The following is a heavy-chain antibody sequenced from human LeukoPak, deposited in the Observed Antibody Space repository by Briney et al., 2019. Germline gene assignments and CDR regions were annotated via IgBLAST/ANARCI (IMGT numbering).Heavy chain of an antibody. Sequence: GASVKVSCRASGYTFTGYYMHWVRRAPGQGLEWMGWINPNSGATKYAQKFQGRVTMTRDSSISTAYMELSGLRSDDMAVYYCARDRGQQWLPDYRGQGALVTVSS. CDR2: INPNSGAT. CDR1: GYTFTGYY. CDR3: ARDRGQQWLPDY. D-gene: IGHD6-19*01. J-gene: IGHJ4*02. V-gene: IGHV1-2*02.